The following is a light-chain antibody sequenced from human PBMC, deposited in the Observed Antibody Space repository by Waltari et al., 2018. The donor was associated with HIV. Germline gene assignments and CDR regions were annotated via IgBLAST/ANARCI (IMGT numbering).Light chain of an antibody. J-gene: IGKJ2*01. CDR1: QSVLSSSNNKNC. CDR2: WAS. CDR3: QQYYSTPYT. V-gene: IGKV4-1*01. Sequence: DIVMTQSPDSLAVSLGERATINCKSSQSVLSSSNNKNCLAWDHQKPGQPPRLLIYWASTRESGVPDRFSGSGSGTDFTLTISSLQAEDVAVYYCQQYYSTPYTFGQGTKLEIK.